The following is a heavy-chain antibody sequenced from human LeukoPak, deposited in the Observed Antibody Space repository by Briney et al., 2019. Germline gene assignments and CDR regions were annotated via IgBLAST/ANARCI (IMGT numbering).Heavy chain of an antibody. CDR3: ARRRRIYGDYFVRAFDI. Sequence: SETLSLTCAVYGGSFSGYYWSWIRQPPGKGLEWIGEINHSGSTNYNPSLKSRVTISVDTSKNQFSLKLSSVTAADTSVYYCARRRRIYGDYFVRAFDIWGQGTMVTVSS. V-gene: IGHV4-34*01. CDR1: GGSFSGYY. D-gene: IGHD4-17*01. J-gene: IGHJ3*02. CDR2: INHSGST.